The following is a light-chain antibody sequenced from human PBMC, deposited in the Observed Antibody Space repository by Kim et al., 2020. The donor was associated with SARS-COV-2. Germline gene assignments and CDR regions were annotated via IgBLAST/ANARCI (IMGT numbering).Light chain of an antibody. CDR1: QSVSSSY. CDR3: QQYGSSPLT. J-gene: IGKJ4*01. CDR2: GAS. Sequence: LSPGERATLSCRASQSVSSSYLAWYQQKPGQAPRLLIYGASSRATGIPDRFSGSGSGTDFTLTISRQEPEDFAVYYCQQYGSSPLTFGGGTKLEI. V-gene: IGKV3-20*01.